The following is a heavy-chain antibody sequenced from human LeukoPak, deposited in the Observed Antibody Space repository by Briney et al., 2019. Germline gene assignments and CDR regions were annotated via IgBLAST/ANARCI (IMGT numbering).Heavy chain of an antibody. CDR2: INHSGST. Sequence: PSETLSLTCAVYGGSFSGYYWSWIRQPPGKGLEWIGEINHSGSTNYNPSLKSRVTISVDTSKNQFSLKLSSVTAADTAVYYCARGRSGGSDYYDSSGYYHPQCYFDYWGQGTLVTVSS. CDR1: GGSFSGYY. CDR3: ARGRSGGSDYYDSSGYYHPQCYFDY. V-gene: IGHV4-34*01. D-gene: IGHD3-22*01. J-gene: IGHJ4*02.